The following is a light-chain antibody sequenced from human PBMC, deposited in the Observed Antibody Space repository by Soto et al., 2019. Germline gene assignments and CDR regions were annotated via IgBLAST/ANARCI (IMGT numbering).Light chain of an antibody. CDR1: QSVSSN. V-gene: IGKV3-15*01. Sequence: EIVMTQSPATLSVSPGERATLSCRASQSVSSNLAWYQQKPGQAPRLLIYGASTSATGIPARFSGSGSGTEFTLTISSLQSEDFAVYYCQQYNNWPPWTFDQGTKVEIK. J-gene: IGKJ1*01. CDR3: QQYNNWPPWT. CDR2: GAS.